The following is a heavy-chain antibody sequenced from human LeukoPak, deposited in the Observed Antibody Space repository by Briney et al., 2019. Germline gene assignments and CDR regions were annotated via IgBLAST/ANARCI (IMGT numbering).Heavy chain of an antibody. CDR1: GYTFTSYD. J-gene: IGHJ6*03. D-gene: IGHD2-2*01. CDR3: ARVPQVVVVPAATDYYYMDV. V-gene: IGHV1-8*03. Sequence: ASVKVSCKASGYTFTSYDINWVRQATGQGLEWMGWMNPNSGNTGYAQKFQGRVTITTDESTSTAYMELSSLRSEDTAVYYCARVPQVVVVPAATDYYYMDVWGKGTTVTVSS. CDR2: MNPNSGNT.